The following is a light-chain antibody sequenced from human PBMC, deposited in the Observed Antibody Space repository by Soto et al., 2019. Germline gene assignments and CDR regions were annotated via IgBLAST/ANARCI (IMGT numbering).Light chain of an antibody. CDR1: QTVGSNY. J-gene: IGKJ1*01. V-gene: IGKV3-20*01. CDR3: QQYLTSAQT. CDR2: AAS. Sequence: EIVLTQSPGTLSLSPGESATLSCSASQTVGSNYLAWYQQRPGQAPRLLIYAASSRATGIPDRISASGSGTDFTLTISRLEPEDFAVYYCQQYLTSAQTFGQGTKVELK.